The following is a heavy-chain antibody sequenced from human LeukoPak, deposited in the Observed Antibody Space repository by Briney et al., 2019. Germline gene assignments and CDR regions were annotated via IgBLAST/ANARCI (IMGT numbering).Heavy chain of an antibody. V-gene: IGHV1-69*02. D-gene: IGHD3-22*01. CDR3: ARAYYYDSSGYFEPDY. J-gene: IGHJ4*02. CDR2: IIPILGIA. CDR1: GGTFSSYT. Sequence: ASVKVSCKASGGTFSSYTISWVRQAPGQGLEWMGRIIPILGIANYAQKFQGRVTITADKSTSTAYMELSSLRSEDTAVYYCARAYYYDSSGYFEPDYWGQGTLVTVSS.